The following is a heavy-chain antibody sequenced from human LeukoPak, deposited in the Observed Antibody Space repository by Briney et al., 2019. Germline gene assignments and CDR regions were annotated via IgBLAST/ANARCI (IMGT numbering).Heavy chain of an antibody. CDR3: ARGSASSHYAMDV. CDR1: GDSVSSDSGA. D-gene: IGHD6-6*01. CDR2: TYYRSKWYN. V-gene: IGHV6-1*01. Sequence: SQTLSLTCAISGDSVSSDSGAWNWIRQSPSRGLEWLGRTYYRSKWYNDYAVSVKSRVTISPDTSKNHFSLQLNSVTPEDTAVYYCARGSASSHYAMDVWGQGTTVTVSS. J-gene: IGHJ6*02.